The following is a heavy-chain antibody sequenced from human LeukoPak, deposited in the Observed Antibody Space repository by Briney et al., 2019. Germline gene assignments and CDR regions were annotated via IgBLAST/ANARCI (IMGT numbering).Heavy chain of an antibody. Sequence: PSETLSLTCAVYGGSFSGYYWSWIRQPPGKGLEWIGEINHSGSTNYNPSLKSRVTISVDTSENQFSLKLSSVTAADTAVYYCARGYSSGWYGLRVFDYWGQGTLVTVSS. CDR1: GGSFSGYY. CDR3: ARGYSSGWYGLRVFDY. V-gene: IGHV4-34*01. J-gene: IGHJ4*02. CDR2: INHSGST. D-gene: IGHD6-19*01.